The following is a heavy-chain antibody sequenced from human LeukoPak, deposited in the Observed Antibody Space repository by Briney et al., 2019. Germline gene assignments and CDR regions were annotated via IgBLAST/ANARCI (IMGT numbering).Heavy chain of an antibody. V-gene: IGHV1-69*13. CDR3: ASPESSVVITLGGAFDI. CDR1: GGTFSNYA. J-gene: IGHJ3*02. CDR2: IIPIFGTA. Sequence: ASVKVSCKASGGTFSNYAISWVRQAPGQGLEWMGGIIPIFGTANYAQKFQGRVTITADESTSTAYMELSSLRSEDTAVYYCASPESSVVITLGGAFDIWGQGTMVTVSS. D-gene: IGHD3-22*01.